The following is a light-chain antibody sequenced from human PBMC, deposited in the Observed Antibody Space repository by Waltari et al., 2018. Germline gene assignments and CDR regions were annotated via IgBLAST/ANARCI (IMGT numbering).Light chain of an antibody. CDR3: SSYAGSNNYVA. CDR1: SSDAGGYDS. CDR2: EVS. J-gene: IGLJ2*01. V-gene: IGLV2-8*01. Sequence: QSALTQPPSASGSPGPSVTISCTGTSSDAGGYDSVPCYQQHPGKAPKPMIYEVSKRPPGVPDRFSGSKSGNTASLTVSGLQGEDEADYYCSSYAGSNNYVAFGGGTKLTVL.